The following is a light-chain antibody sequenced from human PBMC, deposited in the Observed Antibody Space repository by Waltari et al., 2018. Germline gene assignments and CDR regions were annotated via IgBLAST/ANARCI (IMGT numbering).Light chain of an antibody. CDR3: CSYAGTIPFV. V-gene: IGLV2-23*02. Sequence: QSALTQTASVSGSPGQSITISCTGTSSDIGSFNLASWYQQHPGKAPKLMIYEVSQRPSGVSNRFSGSKSANTASLTISGLQAEDEADYYCCSYAGTIPFVFGTGTKVTVL. CDR1: SSDIGSFNL. CDR2: EVS. J-gene: IGLJ1*01.